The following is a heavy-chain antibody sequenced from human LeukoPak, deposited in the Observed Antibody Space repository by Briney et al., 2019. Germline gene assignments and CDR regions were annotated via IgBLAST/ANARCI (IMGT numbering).Heavy chain of an antibody. D-gene: IGHD6-13*01. V-gene: IGHV5-51*01. CDR1: GYSFTSYW. Sequence: GESLKISCKGSGYSFTSYWIGWVRQMPGKGLEWMGIIYPGDSDTRYSPSFQGQVTISADKSISTAHLQWSSLRASDTAMYYCARRAAAAGPTGYFDYWGQGTLVTVSS. CDR2: IYPGDSDT. J-gene: IGHJ4*02. CDR3: ARRAAAAGPTGYFDY.